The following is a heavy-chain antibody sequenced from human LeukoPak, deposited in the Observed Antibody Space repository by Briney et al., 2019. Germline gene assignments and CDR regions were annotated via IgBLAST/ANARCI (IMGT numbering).Heavy chain of an antibody. V-gene: IGHV4-4*09. D-gene: IGHD2-2*01. CDR1: GGSISSYY. J-gene: IGHJ6*03. CDR3: ARSPDAMGLYYYMDV. CDR2: IYTSGST. Sequence: PSETLSLTCTVPGGSISSYYWSWIRQPPGKGLEWIGYIYTSGSTNYNPSLKSRVTISVDTSKNQFSLKLSSVTAADTAVYYCARSPDAMGLYYYMDVWGKGTTVTVSS.